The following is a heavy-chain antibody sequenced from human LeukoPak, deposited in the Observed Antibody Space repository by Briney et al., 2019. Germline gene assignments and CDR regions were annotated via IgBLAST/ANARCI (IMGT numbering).Heavy chain of an antibody. CDR1: GFTFSSYS. D-gene: IGHD6-19*01. CDR3: ARFRRADLAGTGVRWFDP. V-gene: IGHV3-21*01. J-gene: IGHJ5*02. Sequence: PGGPVRLSCGASGFTFSSYSMNWVRQAPGKGLEWVSSITSSSSYIYYADSVKGRFTISRDNAKNSLYLQKNSLRAEDTAVYYCARFRRADLAGTGVRWFDPWGQGTLVTVSS. CDR2: ITSSSSYI.